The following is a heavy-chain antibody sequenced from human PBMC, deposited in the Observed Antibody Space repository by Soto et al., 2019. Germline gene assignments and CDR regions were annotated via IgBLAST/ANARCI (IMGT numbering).Heavy chain of an antibody. Sequence: ASVKVSCKASGYTFTSYGISWVRQASGQGLEWMGWISAYNGNTNYAQKLQGRVTMTTDTSTSTAYMELRSLRSDDTAVYYCARGPDYGDSGHENWFDPWGQGTLVTVSS. CDR1: GYTFTSYG. V-gene: IGHV1-18*01. CDR3: ARGPDYGDSGHENWFDP. D-gene: IGHD4-17*01. J-gene: IGHJ5*02. CDR2: ISAYNGNT.